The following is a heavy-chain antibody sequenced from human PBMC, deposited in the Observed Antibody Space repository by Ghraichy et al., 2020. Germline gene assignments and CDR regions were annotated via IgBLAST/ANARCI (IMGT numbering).Heavy chain of an antibody. J-gene: IGHJ4*02. Sequence: GSLRLSCTVSGGSISSYYWSWIRQPPGKGLEWIGYIYYSGSTNYNPSLESRVTISVDTSKNQFSLKLSSVTAADTAVYYCARVSVGDYGDYWGQGTLVTVSS. CDR2: IYYSGST. V-gene: IGHV4-59*01. CDR3: ARVSVGDYGDY. CDR1: GGSISSYY.